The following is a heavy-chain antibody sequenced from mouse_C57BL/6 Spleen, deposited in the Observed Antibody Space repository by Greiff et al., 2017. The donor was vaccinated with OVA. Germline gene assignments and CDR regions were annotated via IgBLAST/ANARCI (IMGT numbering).Heavy chain of an antibody. J-gene: IGHJ1*03. V-gene: IGHV1-82*01. Sequence: QVQLKQSGPELVKPGASVKISCKASGYAFSSSWMNWVKQRPGKGLEWIGRIYPGAGDTNYNGKFKGKATLTADKSSSTVYMQLSSRTSAGAAVDFCARGYDSGYWYFCVWGTGTTVTVSS. CDR3: ARGYDSGYWYFCV. CDR2: IYPGAGDT. CDR1: GYAFSSSW. D-gene: IGHD1-1*01.